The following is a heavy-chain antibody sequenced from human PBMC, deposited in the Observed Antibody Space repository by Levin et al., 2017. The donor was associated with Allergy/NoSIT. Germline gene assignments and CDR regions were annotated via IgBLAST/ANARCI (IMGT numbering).Heavy chain of an antibody. V-gene: IGHV4-34*01. D-gene: IGHD3-10*01. Sequence: SETLSLTCAVYGGSFSGYYWSWIRQPPGKGLEWIGEINHSGSTNYNPSLKSRVTISVDTSKNQFSLKLSSVTAADTAVYYCARGRYYYGSGSYYKSPYYGMDVWGQGTTVTVSS. CDR3: ARGRYYYGSGSYYKSPYYGMDV. CDR2: INHSGST. CDR1: GGSFSGYY. J-gene: IGHJ6*02.